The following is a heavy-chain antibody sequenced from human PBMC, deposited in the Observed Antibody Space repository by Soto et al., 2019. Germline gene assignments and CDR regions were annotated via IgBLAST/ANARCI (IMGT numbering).Heavy chain of an antibody. D-gene: IGHD3-10*01. CDR2: INSDGSST. V-gene: IGHV3-74*01. CDR1: GFTFSSYW. J-gene: IGHJ3*02. CDR3: ARAVGWFGELIDAFDI. Sequence: EVQLVESGGGLVQPGGSLRLSCPASGFTFSSYWMHWVRQAPGKGLVWVSRINSDGSSTSYADSVKGRFTISRDNAKNTLYLQMNSLRAEDTAVYYCARAVGWFGELIDAFDIWGQGTMVTVSS.